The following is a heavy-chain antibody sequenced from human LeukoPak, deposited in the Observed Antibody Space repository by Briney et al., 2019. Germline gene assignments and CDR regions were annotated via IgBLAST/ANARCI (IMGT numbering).Heavy chain of an antibody. V-gene: IGHV4-31*03. J-gene: IGHJ5*02. D-gene: IGHD3-3*01. CDR2: IYYSGST. CDR3: ARGVATIFGVVIILDWFDP. CDR1: GGSISSGGYY. Sequence: PSQTLSLTCTVSGGSISSGGYYWSWIRQHPGKGLEWIEYIYYSGSTYYNPSLKSRVTISVDTSKNQFSLKLSSVTAADTAVYYCARGVATIFGVVIILDWFDPWGQGTLVTVSS.